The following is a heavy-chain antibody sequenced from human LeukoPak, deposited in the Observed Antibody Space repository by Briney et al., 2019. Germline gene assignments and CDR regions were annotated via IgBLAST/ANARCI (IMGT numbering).Heavy chain of an antibody. Sequence: QPGGSLRLSCAASGFTFSSYAMTWVRQAPGKGLEWVSAMSGGGGSTYCADPVKGRFTISRDNSKNTLYLQMSSLRAEDTAVYYCAKDRRDGYNFPLAFDIWGQGTMVTVSS. CDR2: MSGGGGST. CDR3: AKDRRDGYNFPLAFDI. J-gene: IGHJ3*02. V-gene: IGHV3-23*01. D-gene: IGHD5-24*01. CDR1: GFTFSSYA.